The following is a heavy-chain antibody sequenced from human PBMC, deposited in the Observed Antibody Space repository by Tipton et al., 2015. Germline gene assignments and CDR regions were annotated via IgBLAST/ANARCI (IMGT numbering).Heavy chain of an antibody. CDR3: ARVTGYDFWTGSWADY. D-gene: IGHD3-3*01. CDR1: RFTFSAYA. CDR2: IDGSGSST. J-gene: IGHJ4*02. V-gene: IGHV3-23*01. Sequence: SLRLSCAASRFTFSAYAMTWVRQAPGKGLECVSSIDGSGSSTYYADSVQGRFTISRDNSKSTLYLEMSNLSAEDTAVYYCARVTGYDFWTGSWADYWGQGTLVTVSS.